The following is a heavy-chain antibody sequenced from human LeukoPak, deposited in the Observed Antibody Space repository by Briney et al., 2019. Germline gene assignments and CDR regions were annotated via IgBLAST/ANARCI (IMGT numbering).Heavy chain of an antibody. J-gene: IGHJ4*02. Sequence: GASVRVSCKASGYSFSYFGINWVRQAPGQGLEWMGIINPSGGSTSYAQKFQGRVTMTRDTSTSTVYMELSSLRSEDTAVYYCASGPGDFWSGYSPFDYWGQGTLVTVSS. CDR3: ASGPGDFWSGYSPFDY. D-gene: IGHD3-3*01. CDR1: GYSFSYFG. CDR2: INPSGGST. V-gene: IGHV1-46*01.